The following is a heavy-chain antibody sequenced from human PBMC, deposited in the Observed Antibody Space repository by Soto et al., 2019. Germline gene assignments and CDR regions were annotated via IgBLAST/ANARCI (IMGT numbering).Heavy chain of an antibody. CDR1: GFSLSTSGVG. CDR3: AHSLTRRGYSGYDSGYYGMDV. Sequence: SGPTLVNPTQTLTLTCTFFGFSLSTSGVGVGWIRQPPGKALEWLALIYWDDDKRYSPSLKSRLTITKDTSKNQVVLTMTNMDPVDTATYYCAHSLTRRGYSGYDSGYYGMDVWGQGTTVTVSS. D-gene: IGHD5-12*01. J-gene: IGHJ6*02. V-gene: IGHV2-5*02. CDR2: IYWDDDK.